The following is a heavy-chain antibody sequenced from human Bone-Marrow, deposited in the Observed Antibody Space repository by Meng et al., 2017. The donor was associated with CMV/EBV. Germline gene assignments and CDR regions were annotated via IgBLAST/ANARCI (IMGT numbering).Heavy chain of an antibody. CDR1: GYTFTSYY. J-gene: IGHJ6*02. V-gene: IGHV1-46*01. CDR2: INPSGGST. CDR3: ARDPLKPAAIVDYYYYGMDV. Sequence: ASVKVSCKASGYTFTSYYMHWVRQAPGQGLEWMGIINPSGGSTSYAQKFQGRVTMTRDTSTSTVYMELSSLRSEDTAVYYCARDPLKPAAIVDYYYYGMDVWGQGNTVTVSS. D-gene: IGHD2-2*02.